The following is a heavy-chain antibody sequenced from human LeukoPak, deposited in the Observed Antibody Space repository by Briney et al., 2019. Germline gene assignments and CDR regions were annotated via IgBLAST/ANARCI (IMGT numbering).Heavy chain of an antibody. J-gene: IGHJ3*02. Sequence: PGGSLRLSCGASGFTFSNYGMLWVRQAPGKGLEWVAFIRYDGNNKLYADSMKGRFTISRDNSKNTLYLHINSLRAEDTAVYYCARDTGSSSGAGAFDIWGQGTMVTVSS. CDR3: ARDTGSSSGAGAFDI. V-gene: IGHV3-30*02. CDR2: IRYDGNNK. D-gene: IGHD6-13*01. CDR1: GFTFSNYG.